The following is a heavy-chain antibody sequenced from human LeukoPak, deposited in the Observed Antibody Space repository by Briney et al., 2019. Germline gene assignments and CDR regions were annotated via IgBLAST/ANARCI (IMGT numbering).Heavy chain of an antibody. Sequence: SETLSLTCNVSGCSIRSNYWSWIRQPAGKGLEWIGRISPSGSTNYNPSLKSRVTMSVDTSENQFSLKLSSLTAADTAMYYCARGIAARPSYYYYYMDVWGKGTTVTVSS. CDR3: ARGIAARPSYYYYYMDV. D-gene: IGHD6-6*01. J-gene: IGHJ6*03. V-gene: IGHV4-4*07. CDR2: ISPSGST. CDR1: GCSIRSNY.